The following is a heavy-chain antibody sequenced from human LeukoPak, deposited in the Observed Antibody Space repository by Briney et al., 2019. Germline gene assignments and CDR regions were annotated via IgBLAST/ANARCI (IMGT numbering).Heavy chain of an antibody. CDR3: ANLIGSSSRDY. D-gene: IGHD6-6*01. CDR2: INSNGDEI. Sequence: GGSLRLSCAASGFTFSTYAMTWVRQAPGKGLEWVSGINSNGDEIYYADSVRGRFTISRDNSNNALYLQMDSLRTEDTAVYYCANLIGSSSRDYWGQGTLVTVSS. V-gene: IGHV3-23*01. J-gene: IGHJ4*02. CDR1: GFTFSTYA.